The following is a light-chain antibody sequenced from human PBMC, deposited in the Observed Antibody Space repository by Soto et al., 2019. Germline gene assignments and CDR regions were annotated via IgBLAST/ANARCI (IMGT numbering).Light chain of an antibody. Sequence: ETVITQSPATLSVSPGQGATLSCRASQRVGNDLAWYQQKPGQAPRLLIYGASSRATGIPDKFSGSGSGTDFTLTISRLEPDDFAVYYCQLYGSPSWTFGQGTKVDIK. J-gene: IGKJ1*01. CDR2: GAS. V-gene: IGKV3-20*01. CDR3: QLYGSPSWT. CDR1: QRVGND.